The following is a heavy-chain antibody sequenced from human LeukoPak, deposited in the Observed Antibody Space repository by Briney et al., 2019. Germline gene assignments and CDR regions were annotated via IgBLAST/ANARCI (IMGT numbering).Heavy chain of an antibody. CDR2: IIPIFGTA. D-gene: IGHD5-18*01. CDR1: GGTFSSYA. Sequence: ASVKVSCKASGGTFSSYAISWVRQAPGQGLEWMGGIIPIFGTANYAQKFQGRVTITADESTSTAYMELSSLRSEDTAVYYCARGGAGVQLWPEYYYYGMDVWGQGTTVTVSS. J-gene: IGHJ6*02. V-gene: IGHV1-69*13. CDR3: ARGGAGVQLWPEYYYYGMDV.